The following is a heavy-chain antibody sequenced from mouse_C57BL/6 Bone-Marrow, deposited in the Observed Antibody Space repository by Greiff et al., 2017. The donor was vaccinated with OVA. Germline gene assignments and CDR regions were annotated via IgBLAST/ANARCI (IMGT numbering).Heavy chain of an antibody. CDR3: ARTAAPLGAMDY. CDR1: GYAFSSYW. J-gene: IGHJ4*01. Sequence: VQLQQSGAELVKPGASVTISCKASGYAFSSYWMNWVKQRPGKGLEWIGQIYPGDGDTNYNGKFKGKATLTADKSSSTAYMQLSSLTSEDSAVYFCARTAAPLGAMDYWGQGTSVTVSS. D-gene: IGHD4-1*01. V-gene: IGHV1-80*01. CDR2: IYPGDGDT.